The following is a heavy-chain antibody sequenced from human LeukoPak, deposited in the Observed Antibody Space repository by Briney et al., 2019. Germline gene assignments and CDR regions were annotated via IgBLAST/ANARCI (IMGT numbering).Heavy chain of an antibody. J-gene: IGHJ1*01. CDR1: GYTLTELS. CDR3: ATADYGGNRYFQH. Sequence: ASVKVSCTVSGYTLTELSMHWVRQAPGKGLEWMGGFDPEDGETIYAQKFQGRVTMTEDTSTDTAYMELSSLRSEDTAVYYCATADYGGNRYFQHWGQGTLVTVSS. D-gene: IGHD4-23*01. CDR2: FDPEDGET. V-gene: IGHV1-24*01.